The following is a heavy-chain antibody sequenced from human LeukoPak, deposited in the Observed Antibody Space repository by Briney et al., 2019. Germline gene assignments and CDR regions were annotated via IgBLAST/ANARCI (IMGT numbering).Heavy chain of an antibody. D-gene: IGHD3-10*01. CDR3: ARSLGYYGSGSYHDY. V-gene: IGHV4-59*08. Sequence: SETLSLTCTVSGGSISSYCWSWIRQPPGKGLEWIGYIYYSGSTNYNPSLKSRVTISVDTSKNQFSLKLSSVTAADTAVYYCARSLGYYGSGSYHDYWGQGTLVTVSS. J-gene: IGHJ4*02. CDR1: GGSISSYC. CDR2: IYYSGST.